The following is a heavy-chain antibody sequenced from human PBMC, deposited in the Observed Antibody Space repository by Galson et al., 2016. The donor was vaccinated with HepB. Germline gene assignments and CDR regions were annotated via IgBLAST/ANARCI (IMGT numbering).Heavy chain of an antibody. CDR2: INLSADSA. D-gene: IGHD3-22*01. CDR1: GYSFTTYF. Sequence: SVKVSCKASGYSFTTYFLHWVRQAPGQGLEWMAMINLSADSATYAPKFQGRVTVTRDTSTSTTYMELTSLTSEDTAVYYCARALTTRTYDDSSGDYCLAYWGQGSMVTVSS. V-gene: IGHV1-46*03. CDR3: ARALTTRTYDDSSGDYCLAY. J-gene: IGHJ4*02.